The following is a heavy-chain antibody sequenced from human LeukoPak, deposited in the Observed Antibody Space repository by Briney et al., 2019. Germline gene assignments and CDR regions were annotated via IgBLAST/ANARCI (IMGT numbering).Heavy chain of an antibody. CDR3: ARTAYCAGDCHYNFDY. V-gene: IGHV3-74*01. Sequence: PGRSLRLSCAASGFTFSSYWMHWVRQAPGKGLVWVSRINSDGSSTSYADSVKGRFTISRDNAKNTLFLEMNSLRAEDTAVYYCARTAYCAGDCHYNFDYWGQGTVVTVSP. D-gene: IGHD2-21*02. CDR1: GFTFSSYW. CDR2: INSDGSST. J-gene: IGHJ4*02.